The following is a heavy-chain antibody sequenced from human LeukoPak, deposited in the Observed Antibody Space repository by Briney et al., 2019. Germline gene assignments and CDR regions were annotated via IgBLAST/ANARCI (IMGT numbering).Heavy chain of an antibody. CDR3: ARSVSISPMFDY. CDR2: INPNTGST. Sequence: ALVKVSCKASGYIFTSYYMHWVRQAPGQGLEWMGWINPNTGSTNFAQKFQGRIAMMRATSITTFYMELNSLRSDDTAVYYCARSVSISPMFDYWGQGTLIPVSS. J-gene: IGHJ4*02. D-gene: IGHD2-21*01. CDR1: GYIFTSYY. V-gene: IGHV1-2*02.